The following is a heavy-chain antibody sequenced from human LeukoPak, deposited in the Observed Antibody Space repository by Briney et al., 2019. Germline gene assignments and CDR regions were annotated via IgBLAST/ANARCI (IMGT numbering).Heavy chain of an antibody. CDR1: GGSISSYY. Sequence: PSETLSLTCSVSGGSISSYYWNWIRQPPGKGLEWIGYIYYSGSTYYNPSLKSRITISVDTSKNQFSLKLRSVTAADTAVYYCAKVGDYYGSGSYQEFDPWGQGTLVTVSS. CDR2: IYYSGST. D-gene: IGHD3-10*01. V-gene: IGHV4-30-4*01. CDR3: AKVGDYYGSGSYQEFDP. J-gene: IGHJ5*02.